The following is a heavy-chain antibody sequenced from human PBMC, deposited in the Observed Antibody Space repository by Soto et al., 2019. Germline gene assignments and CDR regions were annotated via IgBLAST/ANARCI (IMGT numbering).Heavy chain of an antibody. CDR2: VYHTGST. CDR1: GGSLSGSD. J-gene: IGHJ4*02. V-gene: IGHV4-59*01. CDR3: ARSVAVPGAHIDY. Sequence: SATQSITGSVSGGSLSGSDWSWIRQYPGKGLEWLGYVYHTGSTNYSPSLRSRVSISVDTSKNEFSLRLSSVTAADTAVYFCARSVAVPGAHIDYWGQGTQVTVS. D-gene: IGHD6-19*01.